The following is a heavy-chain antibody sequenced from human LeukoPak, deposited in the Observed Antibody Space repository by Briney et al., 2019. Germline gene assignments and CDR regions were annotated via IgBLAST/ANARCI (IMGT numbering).Heavy chain of an antibody. CDR2: VYGSGYT. J-gene: IGHJ5*02. V-gene: IGHV4-59*01. CDR1: GGSISSYY. D-gene: IGHD1-1*01. CDR3: ARETSLAGFAGGLGFTS. Sequence: SETLSLTCTVSGGSISSYYWSWIRQPPGKGLEWIGYVYGSGYTNYNPSLKSRVTMSIDTSKNHFSLKLTSVTAADTATYYCARETSLAGFAGGLGFTSWGKGFLVPAPS.